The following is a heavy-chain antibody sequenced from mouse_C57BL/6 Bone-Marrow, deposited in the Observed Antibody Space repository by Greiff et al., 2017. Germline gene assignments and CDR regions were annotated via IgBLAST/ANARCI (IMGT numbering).Heavy chain of an antibody. CDR1: GYTFTSYW. CDR3: AREWGITTVVASDWYFDV. Sequence: QVQLQQPGAELVMPGASVKLSCKASGYTFTSYWMHWVKQRPGQGLEWIGEIDPSDSYTNYNQKFKGKSTLTVDKSSSTAYMQLSSLTSGDSAVYYCAREWGITTVVASDWYFDVWGTGTTVTVSS. D-gene: IGHD1-1*01. J-gene: IGHJ1*03. CDR2: IDPSDSYT. V-gene: IGHV1-69*01.